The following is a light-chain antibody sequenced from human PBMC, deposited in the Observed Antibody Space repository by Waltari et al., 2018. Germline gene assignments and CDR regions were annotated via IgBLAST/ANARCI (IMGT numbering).Light chain of an antibody. J-gene: IGKJ2*01. Sequence: DAVMTQSPLSLPVTLGQPASISCRSSQRLVFTDGDTYLNWFQLRPGQSTRRLIYKGSDRYARVPDRFSGSVSGTEFTLKISRVEAEDVGVYYCMQASHWPYTFGQGTKLEIK. V-gene: IGKV2-30*01. CDR3: MQASHWPYT. CDR1: QRLVFTDGDTY. CDR2: KGS.